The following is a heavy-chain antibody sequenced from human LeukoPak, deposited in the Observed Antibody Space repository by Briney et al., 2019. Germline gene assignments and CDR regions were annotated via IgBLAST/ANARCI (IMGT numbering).Heavy chain of an antibody. V-gene: IGHV3-23*01. CDR3: ARERGSPGYFDY. CDR2: IGGTGSST. J-gene: IGHJ4*02. CDR1: GFTFSSYA. Sequence: GGSLRLSCAASGFTFSSYAMSWVRQAPGKGLEWVSAIGGTGSSTYYADSVKGRFTISRDNSKDTLYLQMHSLRAEDTAVYYCARERGSPGYFDYWGQGTLVTVSS.